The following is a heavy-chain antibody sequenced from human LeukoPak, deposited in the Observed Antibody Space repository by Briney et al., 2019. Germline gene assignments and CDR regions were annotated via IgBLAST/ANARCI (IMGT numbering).Heavy chain of an antibody. Sequence: ASVKVSCKASGYTFTGYYMHWVRQAPGQGLEWMGWINPNSGATNYAQKFQGRVTMTRDTSISTAYMEPSRLGSDDTAVYYCARVPFSYCGGDCYFDYWGQGTLVTVSS. D-gene: IGHD2-21*02. CDR2: INPNSGAT. J-gene: IGHJ4*02. CDR3: ARVPFSYCGGDCYFDY. CDR1: GYTFTGYY. V-gene: IGHV1-2*02.